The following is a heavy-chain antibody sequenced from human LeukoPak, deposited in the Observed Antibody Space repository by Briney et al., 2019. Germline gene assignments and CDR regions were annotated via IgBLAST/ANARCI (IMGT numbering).Heavy chain of an antibody. D-gene: IGHD5-18*01. Sequence: ASVKVSCKASGYTFTSCYMHWVRQAPGQGLEWMGIINPSGGSTSYAQKFQGRVTMTRDTSTSTAYMELSSLRSEDTAVYYCASSDRGYSYGDYWGQGTLVTVSS. J-gene: IGHJ4*02. CDR3: ASSDRGYSYGDY. CDR1: GYTFTSCY. V-gene: IGHV1-46*01. CDR2: INPSGGST.